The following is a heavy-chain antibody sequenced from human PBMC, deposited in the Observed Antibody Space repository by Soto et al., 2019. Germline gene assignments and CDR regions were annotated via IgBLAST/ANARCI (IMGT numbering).Heavy chain of an antibody. CDR3: ARAAVKLGATLFDS. J-gene: IGHJ4*02. CDR1: GGSLRCHY. V-gene: IGHV4-34*01. CDR2: INHSGFT. D-gene: IGHD1-26*01. Sequence: SETLSLTCAVSGGSLRCHYWSWIRQAPEKGLEWIGEINHSGFTNYNPTLKSRVTISRDASKNQFSLRLSSMTAADSAVYFCARAAVKLGATLFDSWGQGTLVTVSS.